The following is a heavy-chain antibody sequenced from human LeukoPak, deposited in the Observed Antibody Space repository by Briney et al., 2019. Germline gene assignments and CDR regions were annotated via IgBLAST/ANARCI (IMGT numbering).Heavy chain of an antibody. J-gene: IGHJ6*02. V-gene: IGHV4-4*07. CDR3: ARGDYPMDV. CDR1: GGSIGSYY. D-gene: IGHD4/OR15-4a*01. CDR2: IHASGNA. Sequence: SETLSLTCTVSGGSIGSYYWSWIRQPAGKGLEWIGRIHASGNANYHPSLKSRVTMSVDTSKNQLSLNLTSVTAADTAVYYCARGDYPMDVWGQGTTVTVSS.